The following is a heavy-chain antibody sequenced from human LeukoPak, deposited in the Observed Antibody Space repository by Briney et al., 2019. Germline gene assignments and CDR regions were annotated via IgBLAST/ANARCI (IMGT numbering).Heavy chain of an antibody. CDR1: GFTFSSYG. Sequence: GGSLRLSCAASGFTFSSYGMHWVRQAPGKGLEWVAVIWYDGSNKYYADSVKGRFTISRDNSKNTLYLQMNSLRAEDTAVYYCAKGGPLGYCSSTSCPDYFDYWGQGTLVTVSS. D-gene: IGHD2-2*01. CDR3: AKGGPLGYCSSTSCPDYFDY. V-gene: IGHV3-33*06. CDR2: IWYDGSNK. J-gene: IGHJ4*02.